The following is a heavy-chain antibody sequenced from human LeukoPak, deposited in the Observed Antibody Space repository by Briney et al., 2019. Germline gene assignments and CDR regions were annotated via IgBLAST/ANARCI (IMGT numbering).Heavy chain of an antibody. V-gene: IGHV1-8*01. D-gene: IGHD2-2*01. J-gene: IGHJ4*02. Sequence: APVKVSCKASGYTFTSYDINWVRQATGQGLEWMGWMNPNSGNTGYAQKFQGRVTMTRNTSISTAYMELSSLRSEDTAVYYCAHSRYCSSTSCPTGRWGQGTLVTVSS. CDR1: GYTFTSYD. CDR3: AHSRYCSSTSCPTGR. CDR2: MNPNSGNT.